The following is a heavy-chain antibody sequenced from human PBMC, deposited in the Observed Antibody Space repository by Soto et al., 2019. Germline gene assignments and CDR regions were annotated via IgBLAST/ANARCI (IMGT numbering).Heavy chain of an antibody. CDR1: GGTFSSYA. V-gene: IGHV1-69*01. J-gene: IGHJ6*02. Sequence: QVQLVQSGAEVKKPGSSVKVSCKASGGTFSSYAISWVRQAPGQGLEWMGGIIPISGTANYAQKFQGRVTITADESTSIAYTALSSLSSEDTSVYYCARSQGSSTSLEIYYYYYYGMDVWGQGTTVTVSS. D-gene: IGHD2-2*01. CDR2: IIPISGTA. CDR3: ARSQGSSTSLEIYYYYYYGMDV.